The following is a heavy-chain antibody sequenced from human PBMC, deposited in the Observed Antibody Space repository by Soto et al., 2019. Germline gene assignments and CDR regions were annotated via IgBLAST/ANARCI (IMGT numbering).Heavy chain of an antibody. V-gene: IGHV3-30*18. J-gene: IGHJ4*02. CDR1: GFTFSSYG. CDR3: AKLPGIAVAGTVAY. Sequence: GGSLRLSCAASGFTFSSYGMHWVRQAPGKGLEWVAVISYDGSNKYNADSVKGRFTISRDNSKNTLYLQMNSLRAEDTAVYYCAKLPGIAVAGTVAYWGQGTLVTVSS. CDR2: ISYDGSNK. D-gene: IGHD6-19*01.